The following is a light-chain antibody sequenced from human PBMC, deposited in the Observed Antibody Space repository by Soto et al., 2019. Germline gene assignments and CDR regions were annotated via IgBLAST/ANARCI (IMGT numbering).Light chain of an antibody. V-gene: IGKV3-15*01. Sequence: EIVMTQSPATLSSSPGERATLSGRASQSVSSNLAWYQQKPGQAPRLLIYGASTRATGIPAWFSGSGSGTEFTLTIRSLQSEDFARYYCYQYSNWPPYTLGQGSKLEIK. CDR3: YQYSNWPPYT. J-gene: IGKJ2*01. CDR1: QSVSSN. CDR2: GAS.